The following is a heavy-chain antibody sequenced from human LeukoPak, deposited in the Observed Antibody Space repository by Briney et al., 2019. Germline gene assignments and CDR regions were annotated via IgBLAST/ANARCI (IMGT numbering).Heavy chain of an antibody. V-gene: IGHV3-23*01. D-gene: IGHD6-13*01. Sequence: PGGSLRLSCVASGLSFSSFAMTWVRQAPGKGLEWVSAISGSGGSTYYADSVKGRFTISRDNSKNTLYLQMNSLRAEDTAVYYCAKDFGSSWYKNTFDYWGQGTLVTVSS. CDR3: AKDFGSSWYKNTFDY. CDR1: GLSFSSFA. J-gene: IGHJ4*02. CDR2: ISGSGGST.